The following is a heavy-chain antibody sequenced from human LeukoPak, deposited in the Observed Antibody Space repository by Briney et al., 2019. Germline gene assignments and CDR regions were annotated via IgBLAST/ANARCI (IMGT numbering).Heavy chain of an antibody. J-gene: IGHJ1*01. CDR3: ARAVAAAGTGAEYFQH. CDR1: RYTFTGYY. Sequence: ASVKVSCKASRYTFTGYYIHWVRQAPGQGLEWMGWINPNSGGTNYAQKFQGRVTMTRDTSINTAYMEPSRLRSDDTAVYYCARAVAAAGTGAEYFQHWGQGTLVTVSS. V-gene: IGHV1-2*02. CDR2: INPNSGGT. D-gene: IGHD6-13*01.